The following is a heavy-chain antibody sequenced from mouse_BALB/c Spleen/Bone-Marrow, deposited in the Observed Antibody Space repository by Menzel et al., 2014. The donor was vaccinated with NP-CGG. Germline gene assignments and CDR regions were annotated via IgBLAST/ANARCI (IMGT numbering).Heavy chain of an antibody. CDR3: ARDGNCAMDY. J-gene: IGHJ4*01. CDR1: GFTFSDYY. V-gene: IGHV5-4*02. D-gene: IGHD2-1*01. CDR2: INDGGSYT. Sequence: DVMLVESGGGLVKPGGSLKLSCAVSGFTFSDYYMYWVRQNPEKRLEWVATINDGGSYTYYPDSVKGRFTISRDNAKNNLYLQMSSLTPEQTAMYYCARDGNCAMDYWGQGTPVTVSS.